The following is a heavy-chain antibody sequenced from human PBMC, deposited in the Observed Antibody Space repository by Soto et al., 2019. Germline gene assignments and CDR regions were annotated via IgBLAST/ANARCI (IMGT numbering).Heavy chain of an antibody. CDR3: ARTKNDDLGSYWYFDL. CDR1: GFTFSSYS. Sequence: GGSLRLSCAASGFTFSSYSMNWVRQAPGKGLEWVSSISSSSSYIYYADSVKGLFTISRDNAKNSLYLQMNSLRAEDTAVYYCARTKNDDLGSYWYFDLWGRGTLVTVSS. V-gene: IGHV3-21*01. J-gene: IGHJ2*01. CDR2: ISSSSSYI. D-gene: IGHD1-1*01.